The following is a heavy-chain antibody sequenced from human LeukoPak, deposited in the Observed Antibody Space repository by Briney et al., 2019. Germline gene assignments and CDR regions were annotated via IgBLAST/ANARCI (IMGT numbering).Heavy chain of an antibody. CDR2: IYYSGST. J-gene: IGHJ4*02. CDR3: ARAGTLIPLARTFDY. D-gene: IGHD1/OR15-1a*01. Sequence: SETLSLTCTVSGGSISSSSYYWGWIRQPPGKGLEWIGSIYYSGSTYYNPSLKSRVTISVDTSKNQFSLKLSSVTAADTAVYYCARAGTLIPLARTFDYWGQGTLVTVSS. CDR1: GGSISSSSYY. V-gene: IGHV4-39*01.